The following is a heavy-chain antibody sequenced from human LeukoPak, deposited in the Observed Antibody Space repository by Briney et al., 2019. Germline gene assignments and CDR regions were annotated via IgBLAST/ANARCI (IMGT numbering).Heavy chain of an antibody. V-gene: IGHV3-33*01. CDR3: VRGADMNYNFENSFYFDS. J-gene: IGHJ4*02. CDR2: IWYDGSQR. CDR1: GFTIKNFG. D-gene: IGHD3-3*01. Sequence: GTSLRLSCAVSGFTIKNFGMHWVRQAPGKGLEWVAVIWYDGSQRHYIDSVKGRFAISRENSMNTLSLEMNGLRVEDTAVYYCVRGADMNYNFENSFYFDSWGQGALVSVSS.